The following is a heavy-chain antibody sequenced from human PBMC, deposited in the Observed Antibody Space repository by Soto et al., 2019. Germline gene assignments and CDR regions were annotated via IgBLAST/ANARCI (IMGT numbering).Heavy chain of an antibody. CDR2: INPSGGST. CDR3: ARDYSRFNGYSYGYGAFDI. Sequence: GASVKVSCKASGYTFTSYYMHWVRQAPGQGLEWMGIINPSGGSTSYAQKFQGRVTMTRDTSTSTVYMELSSLRSEDTAVYYCARDYSRFNGYSYGYGAFDIWGQGAMVTVSS. D-gene: IGHD5-18*01. CDR1: GYTFTSYY. V-gene: IGHV1-46*01. J-gene: IGHJ3*02.